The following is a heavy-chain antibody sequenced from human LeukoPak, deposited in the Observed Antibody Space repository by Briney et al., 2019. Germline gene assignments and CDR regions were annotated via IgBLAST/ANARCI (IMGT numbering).Heavy chain of an antibody. CDR1: GGTFSSYA. Sequence: GASLKVSCKASGGTFSSYAISWVRQAPGQGLEWMGGIIPMFGTINYAQKFQGRVTITADESTRTAYMNLSSLRSEDTALYYCARAVVTSMPYYYYAMDAWGQGTTVTVSS. V-gene: IGHV1-69*13. J-gene: IGHJ6*02. D-gene: IGHD2-21*02. CDR3: ARAVVTSMPYYYYAMDA. CDR2: IIPMFGTI.